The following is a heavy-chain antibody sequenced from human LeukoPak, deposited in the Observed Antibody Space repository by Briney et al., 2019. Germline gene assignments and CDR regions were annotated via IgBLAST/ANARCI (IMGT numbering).Heavy chain of an antibody. CDR1: GFTFSNYW. D-gene: IGHD3-22*01. CDR3: LREETIVVIREPPP. V-gene: IGHV3-7*01. Sequence: GGSLRLSCAASGFTFSNYWMSWVRQAPGKGLECVANINQDGSDKYYVDSVKGRFTISRDNAKNSLYLQMNSLRDEDTAIYYCLREETIVVIREPPPRGQGTLVTVSS. CDR2: INQDGSDK. J-gene: IGHJ4*02.